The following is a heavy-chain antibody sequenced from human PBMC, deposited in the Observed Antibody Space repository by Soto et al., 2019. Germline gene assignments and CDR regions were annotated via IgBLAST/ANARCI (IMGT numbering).Heavy chain of an antibody. CDR2: IYYTGST. Sequence: QVQLQETGPGLVKASEPLSLTCSVSGGSINSYYWSWIRQPPGKGLEWVGYIYYTGSTNYNPSLKSRVTISVDTSKKHFSLNLASVTAADTAEYYGARLDGSSHYMDIWGKGTTVTVSS. V-gene: IGHV4-59*08. D-gene: IGHD2-2*03. J-gene: IGHJ6*03. CDR3: ARLDGSSHYMDI. CDR1: GGSINSYY.